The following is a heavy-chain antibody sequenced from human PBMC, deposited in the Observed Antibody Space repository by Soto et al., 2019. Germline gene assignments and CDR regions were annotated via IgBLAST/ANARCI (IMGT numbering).Heavy chain of an antibody. V-gene: IGHV6-1*01. J-gene: IGHJ4*02. CDR1: GDSVSSNNAA. CDR2: TYYSSKWYN. Sequence: SQTLSLTCAISGDSVSSNNAAWNWIRQSPPRGLEWLGRTYYSSKWYNDYAISVRSRITIDPDTSKNQFSLHLSSVTPEDTAVYYCARTSQWLAVGYYFDYWGQGTLVTVSS. CDR3: ARTSQWLAVGYYFDY. D-gene: IGHD6-19*01.